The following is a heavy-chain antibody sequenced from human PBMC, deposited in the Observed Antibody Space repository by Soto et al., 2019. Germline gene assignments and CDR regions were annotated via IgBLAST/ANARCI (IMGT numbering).Heavy chain of an antibody. Sequence: GGSLRLSCAASGLTFSGHWMTWVRQTPGEGLQWVAAIKPDGSETFYVDSVKGRFTISRDNARNSLFLQMDSLRAEDTAVYYCTSRPSGMTYHAVFDFWGQGTLVTVSA. V-gene: IGHV3-7*03. CDR3: TSRPSGMTYHAVFDF. D-gene: IGHD2-21*02. J-gene: IGHJ4*02. CDR1: GLTFSGHW. CDR2: IKPDGSET.